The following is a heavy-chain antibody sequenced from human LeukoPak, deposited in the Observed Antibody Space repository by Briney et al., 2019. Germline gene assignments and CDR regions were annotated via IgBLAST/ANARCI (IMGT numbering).Heavy chain of an antibody. V-gene: IGHV3-7*01. CDR2: IKQDGSEK. Sequence: GGSLRLSCAASGFTFSSYAITWVRQAPGKGLEWVANIKQDGSEKYYVDSVKGRFTISRDNAKNSLYLQMNSLRAEDTAVYYCASTYYDILTGYYTGFDYWGQGTLVTVSS. CDR1: GFTFSSYA. J-gene: IGHJ4*02. CDR3: ASTYYDILTGYYTGFDY. D-gene: IGHD3-9*01.